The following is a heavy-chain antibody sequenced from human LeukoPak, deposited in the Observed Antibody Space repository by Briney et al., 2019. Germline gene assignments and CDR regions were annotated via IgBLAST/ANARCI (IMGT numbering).Heavy chain of an antibody. J-gene: IGHJ4*02. Sequence: GGSLRLSCAASGFTFSSYSMNWVRQAPGKGLEWVSSISSSSSYIYYADSVKGRFTISRDNAKNSLYLQMNSLRAEDTAVYYCARDWPSLTGYSSGWSGEDYWGQGTLVTVSA. CDR3: ARDWPSLTGYSSGWSGEDY. CDR2: ISSSSSYI. D-gene: IGHD6-19*01. CDR1: GFTFSSYS. V-gene: IGHV3-21*01.